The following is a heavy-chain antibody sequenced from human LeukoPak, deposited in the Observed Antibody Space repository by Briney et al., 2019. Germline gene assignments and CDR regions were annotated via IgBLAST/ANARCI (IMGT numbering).Heavy chain of an antibody. CDR3: SRGSVITQNSGNFGHDY. D-gene: IGHD4-17*01. J-gene: IGHJ4*02. CDR1: GYTLSRYG. V-gene: IGHV1-46*01. Sequence: ASVKVSCKASGYTLSRYGISWVRQAPGQGLEWMGIINPNSGSTSYAQKFQGRVTMTRDTSTSTVSMELSSLRSDDTAVYYCSRGSVITQNSGNFGHDYWGQGTLVTVSS. CDR2: INPNSGST.